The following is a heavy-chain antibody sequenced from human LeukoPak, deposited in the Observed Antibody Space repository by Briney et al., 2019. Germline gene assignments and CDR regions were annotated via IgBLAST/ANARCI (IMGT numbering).Heavy chain of an antibody. CDR3: ATVGPSCSGGSCYDY. D-gene: IGHD2-15*01. CDR2: ISNSSGYI. Sequence: GGSLRLSCAASGFTFSTYGMNWVRQAPGKGLEWVSSISNSSGYIYYADSVKGRFTISRDNAKNSLYLQMNSLRAEDTAVYYCATVGPSCSGGSCYDYWGQGTLVTVSS. V-gene: IGHV3-21*01. J-gene: IGHJ4*02. CDR1: GFTFSTYG.